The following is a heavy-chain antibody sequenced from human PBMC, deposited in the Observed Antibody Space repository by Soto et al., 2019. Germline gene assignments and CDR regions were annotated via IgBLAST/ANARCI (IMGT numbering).Heavy chain of an antibody. J-gene: IGHJ6*02. CDR1: GGSVRSNNW. CDR2: IHHREST. Sequence: SETLSLTCAVSGGSVRSNNWWFWVRQPPGKGLEWVGEIHHRESTNLNPSLKSRVTISVDGSKNVFSLKVNYVTAEYRAVYYCGCRVEDISYDYYGMDVWGQGTTVTVSS. D-gene: IGHD2-15*01. CDR3: GCRVEDISYDYYGMDV. V-gene: IGHV4-4*02.